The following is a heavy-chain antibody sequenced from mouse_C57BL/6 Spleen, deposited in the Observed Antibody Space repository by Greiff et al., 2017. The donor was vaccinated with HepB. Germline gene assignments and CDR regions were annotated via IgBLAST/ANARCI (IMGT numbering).Heavy chain of an antibody. CDR1: GYTFTDYY. J-gene: IGHJ1*03. CDR3: GRGDYGNFHWYFDV. V-gene: IGHV1-19*01. D-gene: IGHD2-1*01. Sequence: EVMLVESGPVLVKPGASVKMSCKASGYTFTDYYMNWVKQSHGKSLEWIGVINPYNGGTSYNQKFKGKATLTVDKSSSTAYMELNSLTSEDSAVYYGGRGDYGNFHWYFDVWGTGTTVTVSS. CDR2: INPYNGGT.